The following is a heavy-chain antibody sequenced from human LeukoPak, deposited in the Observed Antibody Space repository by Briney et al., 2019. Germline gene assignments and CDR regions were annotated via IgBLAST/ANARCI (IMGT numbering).Heavy chain of an antibody. D-gene: IGHD5-12*01. J-gene: IGHJ6*02. V-gene: IGHV4-59*01. CDR2: IYYSGST. CDR1: GGSISSYY. Sequence: SETLSLTCTVSGGSISSYYWSWIRQPPGKGLEWIGYIYYSGSTNYNPSLKSRVTISVDTSKNQFSPKLSSVTAADTAVYYCARVRGYSGYDQYYYYGMDVWGQGPRSPSP. CDR3: ARVRGYSGYDQYYYYGMDV.